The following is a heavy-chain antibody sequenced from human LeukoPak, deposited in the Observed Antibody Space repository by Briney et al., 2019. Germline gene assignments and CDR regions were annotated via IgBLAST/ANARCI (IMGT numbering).Heavy chain of an antibody. V-gene: IGHV3-23*01. CDR1: GFTFSSYA. J-gene: IGHJ4*02. CDR3: AKDRRYCSGGSCFYFDY. CDR2: ISGSGGST. Sequence: GGSLRLSCAASGFTFSSYAMSWVRQAPGKGLEWVSAISGSGGSTYYADSVKGRFTISRDNSKNTLYLQMNSLRAEDTAAYYCAKDRRYCSGGSCFYFDYWGQGTLVTVSS. D-gene: IGHD2-15*01.